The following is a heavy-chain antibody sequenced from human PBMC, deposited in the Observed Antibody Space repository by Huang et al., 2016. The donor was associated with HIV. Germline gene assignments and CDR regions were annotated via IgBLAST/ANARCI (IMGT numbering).Heavy chain of an antibody. V-gene: IGHV3-30*18. Sequence: QVQLVESGGGVVQPGRSLRISCAASGFTFSSYGMQWVRQAPGKGLEWVGVIAYDAKTKYYADSVNGRFSISRDNSKTTVYLQLNSLRLEDTAVYYCAKGGSAAAVLDFWGQGTLVTVSS. CDR1: GFTFSSYG. CDR2: IAYDAKTK. CDR3: AKGGSAAAVLDF. J-gene: IGHJ4*02. D-gene: IGHD6-13*01.